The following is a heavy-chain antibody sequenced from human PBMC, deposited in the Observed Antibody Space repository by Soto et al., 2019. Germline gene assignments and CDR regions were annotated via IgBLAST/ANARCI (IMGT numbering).Heavy chain of an antibody. V-gene: IGHV3-21*01. CDR3: ARDYRRTGITHYYGLDV. CDR1: GFTFSSYS. D-gene: IGHD4-17*01. CDR2: ISSSSSYI. J-gene: IGHJ6*02. Sequence: PGGSLRLSCAASGFTFSSYSMNWVRQAPGKGLEWVSSISSSSSYIYYADSVKGRFTISRDNAKNSLYLQMNSLRAEDTAVYYCARDYRRTGITHYYGLDVWGQGTTVTVSS.